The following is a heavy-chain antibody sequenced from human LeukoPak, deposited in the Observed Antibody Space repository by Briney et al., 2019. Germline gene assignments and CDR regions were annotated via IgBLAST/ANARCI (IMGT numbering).Heavy chain of an antibody. J-gene: IGHJ3*02. D-gene: IGHD3-22*01. V-gene: IGHV1-46*01. CDR3: ARDQTYYYDSSGYYSDAFDI. CDR1: GYTFTSYY. Sequence: ASVKVSCKASGYTFTSYYMHWVRQAPGQGLEWMGIINPSGGSTSYAQKFQGRVTMTRDTSTSTVYMELSSLRSEDTAVYYCARDQTYYYDSSGYYSDAFDIWGQGTMVTVSS. CDR2: INPSGGST.